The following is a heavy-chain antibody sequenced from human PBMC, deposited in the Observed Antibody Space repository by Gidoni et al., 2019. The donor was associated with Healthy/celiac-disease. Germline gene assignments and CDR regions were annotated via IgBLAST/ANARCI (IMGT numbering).Heavy chain of an antibody. CDR1: GFTLGDDA. V-gene: IGHV3-49*05. D-gene: IGHD3-22*01. CDR3: TRVKAGYDSSGYYY. CDR2: IRSKAYGGTT. J-gene: IGHJ4*02. Sequence: EVQLVESGGGWVKPGRSLRLSCTASGFTLGDDAMSWFRQAPGKGLEWVGFIRSKAYGGTTEYAASVKGRFTISSDDSKRIAYLQMNSLKTEDTAVYYCTRVKAGYDSSGYYYWGQGTLVTVSS.